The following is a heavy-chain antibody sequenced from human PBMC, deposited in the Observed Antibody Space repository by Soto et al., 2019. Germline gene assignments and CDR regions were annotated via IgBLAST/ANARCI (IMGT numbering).Heavy chain of an antibody. Sequence: TSETLSLTCTVSGGSISSGDYYWSWIRQPPGKGLEWIGYIYYSGSTYYNPSLKSRVTISVDTSKNQFSLKLSSVTAADTAVYYCTSHPGDSSSWPYYHYYYGMDVWGQGTTVTVSS. D-gene: IGHD6-13*01. CDR3: TSHPGDSSSWPYYHYYYGMDV. V-gene: IGHV4-30-4*01. J-gene: IGHJ6*02. CDR1: GGSISSGDYY. CDR2: IYYSGST.